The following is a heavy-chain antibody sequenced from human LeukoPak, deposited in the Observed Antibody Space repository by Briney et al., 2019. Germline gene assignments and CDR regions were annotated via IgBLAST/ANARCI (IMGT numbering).Heavy chain of an antibody. CDR1: GGSFSGYY. D-gene: IGHD1-1*01. CDR3: ARGFGWNGRNYYYYYGMDV. Sequence: PSETLSLTCAVYGGSFSGYYWSWIRQPPGKGLEWIGEINHSGSTNYNPSLKSRVTISVDTSKNQFSLKLSSVTAADTAVYYCARGFGWNGRNYYYYYGMDVWGQGTTVTASS. V-gene: IGHV4-34*01. CDR2: INHSGST. J-gene: IGHJ6*02.